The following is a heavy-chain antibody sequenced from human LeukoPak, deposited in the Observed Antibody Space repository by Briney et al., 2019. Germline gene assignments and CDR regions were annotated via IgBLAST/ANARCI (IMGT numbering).Heavy chain of an antibody. J-gene: IGHJ1*01. V-gene: IGHV4-34*01. Sequence: SSETLSLTCAVYGGSFSGYYWSWIRQPPGKGLEWIGEINHSGSTNYNPSLKSRVTISVDTSKNQFSLKLSSVTAADTAVYYCARGADHSSGYYTPAEYFQYWGQGTLVTVSS. D-gene: IGHD3-22*01. CDR3: ARGADHSSGYYTPAEYFQY. CDR2: INHSGST. CDR1: GGSFSGYY.